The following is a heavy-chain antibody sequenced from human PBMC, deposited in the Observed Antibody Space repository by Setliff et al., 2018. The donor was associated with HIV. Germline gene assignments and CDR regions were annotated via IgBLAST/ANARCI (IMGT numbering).Heavy chain of an antibody. CDR3: AGERSLITNRRYFDS. V-gene: IGHV4-34*01. Sequence: SETLSLTCAVYGGSFSSYYWSWIRQPPGKGLEWIGEINHSGSTNYNPSLKSRVTISVDTSKNQFSLKVSSVTAADTAVYYCAGERSLITNRRYFDSWGQGTLVTVSS. J-gene: IGHJ4*02. D-gene: IGHD1-1*01. CDR1: GGSFSSYY. CDR2: INHSGST.